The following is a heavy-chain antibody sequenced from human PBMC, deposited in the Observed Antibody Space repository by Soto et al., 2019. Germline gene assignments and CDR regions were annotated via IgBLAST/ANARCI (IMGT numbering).Heavy chain of an antibody. CDR3: ASTYYYDSSGYYSVPY. J-gene: IGHJ4*02. Sequence: AVKVSCKASGGTFSSYAISWVRQAPGQGLEWMGGIIPIFGTANYAQKFQGRVTITADESTSTAYMELSSLRSEDTAVYYCASTYYYDSSGYYSVPYWGQGTLVTVSS. CDR2: IIPIFGTA. D-gene: IGHD3-22*01. CDR1: GGTFSSYA. V-gene: IGHV1-69*13.